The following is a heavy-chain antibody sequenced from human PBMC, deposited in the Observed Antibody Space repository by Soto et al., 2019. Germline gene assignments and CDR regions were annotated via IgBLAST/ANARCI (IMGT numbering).Heavy chain of an antibody. J-gene: IGHJ6*02. Sequence: SETLSLTCTVSGGSISSGDYYWSWIRQPPGKGLEWIGYIYYSGSTYYNPSLKSRVTISVDTSKNQFSLKLSSVTAADTAVYYCARVTVGAVSSNYYYGMDVWGQGTTVTVSS. V-gene: IGHV4-30-4*01. D-gene: IGHD1-26*01. CDR2: IYYSGST. CDR3: ARVTVGAVSSNYYYGMDV. CDR1: GGSISSGDYY.